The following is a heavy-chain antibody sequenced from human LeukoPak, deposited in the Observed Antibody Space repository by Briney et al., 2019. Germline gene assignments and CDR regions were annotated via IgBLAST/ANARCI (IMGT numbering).Heavy chain of an antibody. CDR2: IWYDGSNE. CDR3: ARDDYGGNIEGDY. J-gene: IGHJ4*02. Sequence: GGSLRLSCVASGFTFSIYGMHWVRQAPGKGLEWVAVIWYDGSNEYYADSVKGRFTISRDNSKNTLCLQMNSLRAEDTAVYYCARDDYGGNIEGDYWGQGTLVTVSS. D-gene: IGHD4-23*01. V-gene: IGHV3-33*01. CDR1: GFTFSIYG.